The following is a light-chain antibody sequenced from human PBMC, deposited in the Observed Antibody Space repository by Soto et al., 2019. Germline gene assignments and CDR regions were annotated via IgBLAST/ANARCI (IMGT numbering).Light chain of an antibody. CDR2: NNN. J-gene: IGLJ3*02. V-gene: IGLV1-44*01. CDR3: AAWDDSLSGPV. Sequence: QSVLTQPPSASGTPGQRVTISCSGSRASIGGNTVTWYQHLPGAAPKLLVYNNNQRPSGVPDRFSGSKSDTSASLAISGLQFEDEADYYCAAWDDSLSGPVFGGGTKLTVL. CDR1: RASIGGNT.